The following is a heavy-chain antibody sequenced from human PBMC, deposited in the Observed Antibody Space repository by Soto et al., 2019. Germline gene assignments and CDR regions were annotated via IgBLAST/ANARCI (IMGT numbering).Heavy chain of an antibody. CDR3: ARGGGNTGSYYGHVLDI. CDR1: GYTFTNYY. J-gene: IGHJ3*02. Sequence: ASVKVSCKASGYTFTNYYMHRVRQAPGQGLEWMGIINPSGGSTSYSQKFQGRVTMTRDTSTSTVYMELSSLRSEDTAVFYCARGGGNTGSYYGHVLDIWGQGTMVTVSS. CDR2: INPSGGST. D-gene: IGHD1-26*01. V-gene: IGHV1-46*01.